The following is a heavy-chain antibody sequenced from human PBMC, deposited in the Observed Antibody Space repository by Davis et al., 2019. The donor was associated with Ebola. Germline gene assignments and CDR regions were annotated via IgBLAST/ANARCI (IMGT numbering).Heavy chain of an antibody. V-gene: IGHV3-73*01. D-gene: IGHD3-3*01. J-gene: IGHJ3*02. CDR2: IRSKANSYAT. Sequence: GGSLRLSCAASGFTFSGSAMHWVRQASGKGLEWVGRIRSKANSYATAYAASVKGRFTISRDDSKNTAYLQMNSLKTEDTAVYYCTISIFGVVIRSFDIWGQGTMVTVSP. CDR1: GFTFSGSA. CDR3: TISIFGVVIRSFDI.